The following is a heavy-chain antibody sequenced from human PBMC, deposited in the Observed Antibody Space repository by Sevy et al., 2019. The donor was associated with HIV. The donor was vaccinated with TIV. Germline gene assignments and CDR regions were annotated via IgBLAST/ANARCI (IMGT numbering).Heavy chain of an antibody. D-gene: IGHD1-26*01. CDR2: ISSSSSTI. V-gene: IGHV3-48*02. J-gene: IGHJ4*02. Sequence: GGSLRLSCAASGFTFSTYSLNWVRQAPGKGLEWVSYISSSSSTIYYADSVKGRFTISRVNAKNSLYLQMNSLRDEDTAVYYCAREMSGSYLGGGYYFDYWGRGTLVTVSS. CDR3: AREMSGSYLGGGYYFDY. CDR1: GFTFSTYS.